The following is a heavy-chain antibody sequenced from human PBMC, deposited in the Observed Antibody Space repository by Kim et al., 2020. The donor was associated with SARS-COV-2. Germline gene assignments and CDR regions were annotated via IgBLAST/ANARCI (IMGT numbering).Heavy chain of an antibody. CDR1: GFTLSSNH. Sequence: GGSLRLSCATSGFTLSSNHMHWVRQAPGKGLEWVATTWNDGSNEYYADSVKGRFTISRDNSKNALYLQMSSLRVEDTAVYYCVRDNLGFNCWGQGTLVTVSS. CDR2: TWNDGSNE. J-gene: IGHJ4*02. V-gene: IGHV3-33*01. CDR3: VRDNLGFNC.